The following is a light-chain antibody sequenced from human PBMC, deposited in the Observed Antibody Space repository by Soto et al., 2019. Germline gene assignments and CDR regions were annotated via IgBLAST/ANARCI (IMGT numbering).Light chain of an antibody. Sequence: EIVLTQSPGTLSLSPGERATLSCRASQRVSSSYLAWYQQKPAQAPRLLIYGASSRATGIPDRFSGSGSGAAFALTISRLEPEDFAVYYCQQYGSSWTFGQGTMLEIK. CDR1: QRVSSSY. J-gene: IGKJ1*01. CDR2: GAS. CDR3: QQYGSSWT. V-gene: IGKV3-20*01.